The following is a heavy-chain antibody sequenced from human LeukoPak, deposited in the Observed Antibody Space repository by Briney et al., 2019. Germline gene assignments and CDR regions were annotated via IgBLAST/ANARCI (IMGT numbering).Heavy chain of an antibody. CDR3: ASLDYFDSSDYGDY. CDR2: ISGSGGST. CDR1: GFTFSNYA. Sequence: PGGSLRLSCAASGFTFSNYAMSWVRQAPGKGLEWVSAISGSGGSTYYADSVKGRFTISRDSSKNTLYLQMNSLRAEDTALYYCASLDYFDSSDYGDYWGQGTLVTVSS. J-gene: IGHJ4*02. V-gene: IGHV3-23*01. D-gene: IGHD3-22*01.